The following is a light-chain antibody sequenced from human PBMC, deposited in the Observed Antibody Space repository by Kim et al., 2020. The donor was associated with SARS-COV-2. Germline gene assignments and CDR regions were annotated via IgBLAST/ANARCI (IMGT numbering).Light chain of an antibody. CDR2: GKN. CDR3: DSRDSSGNHWV. V-gene: IGLV3-19*01. CDR1: SLRSYY. Sequence: SSELTQDPAVSVALGQTVRITCQGDSLRSYYASWYQQKPGQAPFLVIYGKNNRPSGIPDRFSGSSSGNTASLTITGAQAEDDADYYCDSRDSSGNHWVFGGGTQLTVL. J-gene: IGLJ3*02.